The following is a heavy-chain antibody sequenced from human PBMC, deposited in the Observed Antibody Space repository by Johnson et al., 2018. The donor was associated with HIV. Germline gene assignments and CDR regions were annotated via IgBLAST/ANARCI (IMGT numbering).Heavy chain of an antibody. D-gene: IGHD2-15*01. Sequence: VQLVESGGGVVQPGGSLRLSCAASGFTVSSNYMSWVRQAPGQGLEWVSVIYSGGSTYYADSVKGRSTMRAEDTAVYYCARDWAVVGATWSDAFDIWGQGTMVTVSS. CDR2: IYSGGST. J-gene: IGHJ3*02. CDR3: I. CDR1: GFTVSSNY. V-gene: IGHV3-66*02.